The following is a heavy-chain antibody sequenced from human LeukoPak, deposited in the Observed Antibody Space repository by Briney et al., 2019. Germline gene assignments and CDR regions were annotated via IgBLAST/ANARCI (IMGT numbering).Heavy chain of an antibody. CDR2: IYYSGST. Sequence: SETLSLTCTVSGGSISSSSYYWGWIRQPPGKGLEWIGSIYYSGSTYYNPSLKSRVTISVDTSKNQFSLKLSSVTAADTAVYYCARAPSIAGDAFDIWGQGTMVTVSS. CDR3: ARAPSIAGDAFDI. V-gene: IGHV4-39*01. D-gene: IGHD6-6*01. J-gene: IGHJ3*02. CDR1: GGSISSSSYY.